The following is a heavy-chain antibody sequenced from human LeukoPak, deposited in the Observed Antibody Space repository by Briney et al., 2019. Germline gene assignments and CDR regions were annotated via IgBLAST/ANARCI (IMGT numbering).Heavy chain of an antibody. CDR3: TTALTHNFDY. Sequence: GGSLRLSCAASGFTFSSYWMSWVRQAPGKGLEWVANIKQDGSEKYYVDSVKGRFTISRDNAKNSLYLQMNSLKTEDTAVYYCTTALTHNFDYWGQGTLVTVSS. D-gene: IGHD1-14*01. CDR2: IKQDGSEK. J-gene: IGHJ4*02. CDR1: GFTFSSYW. V-gene: IGHV3-7*03.